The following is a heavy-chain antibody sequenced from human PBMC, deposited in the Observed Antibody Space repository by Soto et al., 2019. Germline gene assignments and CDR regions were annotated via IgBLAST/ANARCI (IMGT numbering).Heavy chain of an antibody. J-gene: IGHJ6*02. D-gene: IGHD3-16*01. CDR1: GFTFSSYA. V-gene: IGHV3-64*01. CDR2: ITSNGGNT. Sequence: EVQLVESGGGLVQPGGSLRLSCAASGFTFSSYAMHWVRQAPGKGLEYVSAITSNGGNTDYASSVKGRFTISRDNSKNTLYLQMGGLRAEDMAVYYYARRIPLGYGMDVWGQGTTVTVSS. CDR3: ARRIPLGYGMDV.